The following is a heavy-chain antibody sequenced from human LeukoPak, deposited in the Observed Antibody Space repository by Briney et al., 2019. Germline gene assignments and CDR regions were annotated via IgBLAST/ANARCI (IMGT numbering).Heavy chain of an antibody. CDR1: GFTFSSYS. J-gene: IGHJ4*02. CDR2: ISSSSIYI. D-gene: IGHD3-22*01. V-gene: IGHV3-21*01. Sequence: GGSLRLSCAASGFTFSSYSMNWVRRAPGKGLEWVSSISSSSIYIYFADSVKGRFTISRDNAKNSLYLQMNSLRDEDTAVYFCARDYYDSSGYYFPFNYWGQGTLVTVSS. CDR3: ARDYYDSSGYYFPFNY.